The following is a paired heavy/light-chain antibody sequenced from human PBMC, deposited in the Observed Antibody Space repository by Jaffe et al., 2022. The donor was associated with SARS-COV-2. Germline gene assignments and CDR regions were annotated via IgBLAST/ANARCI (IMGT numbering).Light chain of an antibody. V-gene: IGKV1-33*01. CDR2: DAS. CDR1: QDISNY. CDR3: QQYDNVPLT. Sequence: DIQMTQSPSSLSASVGDRVTITCQASQDISNYLNWYQQKPGKAPKVLIYDASNLETGVPSRFSGSGSGTDFTFTISSLQPEDIASYHCQQYDNVPLTFGGGTKVEIK. J-gene: IGKJ4*01.
Heavy chain of an antibody. CDR3: ASSSRRRTKTVAGTGLSYYYGMDV. Sequence: EVQLLESGGGLVQPGGSLRLSCAASGFTFSNYAMSWVRQAPGKGLEWVSTISGSGGRTYYADSVKGRFTISRDNSKNTLYLQMNSLRAEDTAVYYCASSSRRRTKTVAGTGLSYYYGMDVWGQGTTVTVSS. J-gene: IGHJ6*02. V-gene: IGHV3-23*01. CDR2: ISGSGGRT. D-gene: IGHD6-13*01. CDR1: GFTFSNYA.